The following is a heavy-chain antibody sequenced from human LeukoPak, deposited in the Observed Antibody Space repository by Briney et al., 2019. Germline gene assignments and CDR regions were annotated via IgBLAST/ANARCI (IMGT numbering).Heavy chain of an antibody. J-gene: IGHJ1*01. D-gene: IGHD3-22*01. CDR1: GYAFTSYG. Sequence: ASVKVSCKASGYAFTSYGISWMRQAPGQGLEWMGWISAYNGNTNYAQRFQGRVTMTTDTSTSTAYMELRGLRSDDTAVYYCARINPAASYMISSHWGQSTLVTVSS. CDR2: ISAYNGNT. V-gene: IGHV1-18*01. CDR3: ARINPAASYMISSH.